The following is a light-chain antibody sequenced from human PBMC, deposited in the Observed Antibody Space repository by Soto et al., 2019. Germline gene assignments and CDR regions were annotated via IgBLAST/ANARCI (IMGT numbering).Light chain of an antibody. CDR1: QSISSY. V-gene: IGKV1-39*01. J-gene: IGKJ1*01. CDR2: AAS. CDR3: QQSYSTSPV. Sequence: DIQMTQSPSSLSASVGDRVTITCRASQSISSYLNWYQQKPGKAPKLLIYAASSLQSGVPSRFSGSGSGTDFTLTISSLQPEDFATYYCQQSYSTSPVFGQGTKVEIK.